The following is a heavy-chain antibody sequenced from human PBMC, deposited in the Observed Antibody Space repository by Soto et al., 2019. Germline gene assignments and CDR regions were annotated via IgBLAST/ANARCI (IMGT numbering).Heavy chain of an antibody. CDR1: GGTFSSYT. D-gene: IGHD3-3*01. V-gene: IGHV1-69*02. CDR2: IIPILGIA. J-gene: IGHJ5*02. Sequence: GASVKVSCKASGGTFSSYTISWVRQAPGQGLEWMGRIIPILGIANYAQKFQGRVTITADKSTSTAYMELSSLRSEDTAVYYCARTHGRITIFGVFGPWGQGTLVTVSS. CDR3: ARTHGRITIFGVFGP.